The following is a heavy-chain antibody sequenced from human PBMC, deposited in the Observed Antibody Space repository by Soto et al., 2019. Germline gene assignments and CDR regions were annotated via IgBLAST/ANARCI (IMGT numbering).Heavy chain of an antibody. D-gene: IGHD3-22*01. CDR1: GGSISSYY. J-gene: IGHJ5*02. CDR3: ARGYYDSSSIGDWFDP. V-gene: IGHV4-59*01. Sequence: SETLSLTCTVSGGSISSYYWSWIRQPPGKGLEWIGYIYYSGSTNYNPSLKSRVTISVDTSKNQFSLKLSSVTAADTAVYYCARGYYDSSSIGDWFDPWGQGTLVTVS. CDR2: IYYSGST.